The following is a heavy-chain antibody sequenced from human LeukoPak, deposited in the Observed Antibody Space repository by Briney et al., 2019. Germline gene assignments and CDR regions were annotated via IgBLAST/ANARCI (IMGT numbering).Heavy chain of an antibody. CDR2: INPSGGST. CDR3: ARVPINCSGGSCNWFDP. J-gene: IGHJ5*02. D-gene: IGHD2-15*01. Sequence: ASVKVSCKASGYTFTGYYMHWVRQAPGQRLEWMGIINPSGGSTSYAQKFQGRVTMTRDTSTSTVYMELSSLRSEDTAVYYCARVPINCSGGSCNWFDPWGQGTLVTVSS. CDR1: GYTFTGYY. V-gene: IGHV1-46*01.